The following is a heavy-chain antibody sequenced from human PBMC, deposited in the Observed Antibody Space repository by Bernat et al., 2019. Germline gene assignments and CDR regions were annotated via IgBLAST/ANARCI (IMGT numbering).Heavy chain of an antibody. V-gene: IGHV3-48*01. D-gene: IGHD5-24*01. CDR1: GFTFSSHN. Sequence: EVQLVESGGGLVQPGGSLRLSCAASGFTFSSHNMNWVRQAPGKGLEWLSYISSSSSTIYYADSVKGRFTISRDNAKNSLYLQMNSLSAEDTAVYYCARVGDGYNYGLAYWGQGTLITVSS. J-gene: IGHJ4*02. CDR2: ISSSSSTI. CDR3: ARVGDGYNYGLAY.